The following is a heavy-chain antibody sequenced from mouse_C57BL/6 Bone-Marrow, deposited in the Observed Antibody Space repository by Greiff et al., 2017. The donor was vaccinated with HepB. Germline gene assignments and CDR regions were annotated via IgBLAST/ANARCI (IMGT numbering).Heavy chain of an antibody. CDR1: GYTFTDYY. V-gene: IGHV1-19*01. Sequence: EVKLEESGPVLVKPGASVKMSCKASGYTFTDYYMNWVKQSHGKSLEWIGVINPYNGGTSYNQKFKGKATLTVDKSSSTAYMELNSLTSEDSAVYYCARRGFFAYWGQGTLVTVSA. J-gene: IGHJ3*01. CDR3: ARRGFFAY. CDR2: INPYNGGT.